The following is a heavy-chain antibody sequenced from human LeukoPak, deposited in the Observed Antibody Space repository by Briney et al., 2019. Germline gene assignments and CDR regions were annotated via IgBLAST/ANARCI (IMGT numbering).Heavy chain of an antibody. CDR1: GFTFSNFA. CDR2: ISGTGDTT. Sequence: GGSLRLSCAASGFTFSNFAMCWVRQAPGKGLDWVSDISGTGDTTYYADSVKGRFTISRDNSKNTLYLQMNSLRAEDTAVYYCAKRDTAMVTGSLFDYWGQGTLVTVSS. J-gene: IGHJ4*02. D-gene: IGHD5-18*01. CDR3: AKRDTAMVTGSLFDY. V-gene: IGHV3-23*01.